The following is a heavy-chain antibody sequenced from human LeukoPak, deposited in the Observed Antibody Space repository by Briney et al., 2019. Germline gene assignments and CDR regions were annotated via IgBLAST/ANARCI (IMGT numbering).Heavy chain of an antibody. CDR1: GGSISSYY. V-gene: IGHV4-59*01. CDR2: IYYSGST. CDR3: ARENYGSGYGMDV. D-gene: IGHD3-10*01. Sequence: SETLSLTCTVSGGSISSYYWSWIRQAPGKGLEWIGYIYYSGSTNYNPSPKSRVTISVDTSKNQFSLKLSSVTAADTAVYYCARENYGSGYGMDVWGQGTTVTVSS. J-gene: IGHJ6*02.